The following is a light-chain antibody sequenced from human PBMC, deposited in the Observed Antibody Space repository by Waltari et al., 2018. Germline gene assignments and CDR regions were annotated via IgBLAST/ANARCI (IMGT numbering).Light chain of an antibody. CDR1: NSNIESNT. Sequence: QAVLTQPPSASGTPGQRVTISCSGSNSNIESNTVSWYRQLPGTAPKVLIFSDNQRPSGVPDRFSGSKSGTSASLAISGLQSEDEADYYCAAWDDSLNGWVFGGGTKLTVL. CDR2: SDN. CDR3: AAWDDSLNGWV. V-gene: IGLV1-44*01. J-gene: IGLJ3*02.